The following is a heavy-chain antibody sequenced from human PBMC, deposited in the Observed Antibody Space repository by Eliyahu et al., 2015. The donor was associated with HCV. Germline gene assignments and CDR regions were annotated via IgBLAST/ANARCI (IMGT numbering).Heavy chain of an antibody. CDR2: ISTDGRTT. J-gene: IGHJ4*02. V-gene: IGHV3-74*01. Sequence: EVQLVESGGGLVQPGGSXXXXCTPXGXPFSTYWMHWVRQVPGKGLVYVSRISTDGRTTNYVESVKGRFTISRDNAQNTVYLQMNSLRAEDTAIYYCAGGLVGVTTSSYWGQGTLVTVSS. CDR1: GXPFSTYW. D-gene: IGHD4-17*01. CDR3: AGGLVGVTTSSY.